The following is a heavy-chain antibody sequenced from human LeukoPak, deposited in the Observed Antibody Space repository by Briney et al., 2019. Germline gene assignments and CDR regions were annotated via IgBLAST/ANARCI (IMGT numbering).Heavy chain of an antibody. J-gene: IGHJ5*02. Sequence: RASVKVSCKASGYTFTGYYMHWVRQAPGQGLEWMGWINPNSGGTNYAQKFQGWVTMTRDTSISTAYMELSRLRSDDTAVYYCARGGSGYSSGWYSNWFDPWGQGTLVTVSS. CDR1: GYTFTGYY. CDR2: INPNSGGT. V-gene: IGHV1-2*04. D-gene: IGHD6-19*01. CDR3: ARGGSGYSSGWYSNWFDP.